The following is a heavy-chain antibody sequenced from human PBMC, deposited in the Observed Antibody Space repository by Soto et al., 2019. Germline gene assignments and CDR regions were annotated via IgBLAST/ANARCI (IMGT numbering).Heavy chain of an antibody. CDR2: INHSGST. CDR3: ASRGAVAGTFLRFFDY. Sequence: QVQLQQWGAGLLKPSETLSLTCAVYGGSFSGYYWCWIRQPPGKGLEWIGEINHSGSTNYNPSLKSRVTISVDTSKNQFSLKLSSVTAADTAVYYCASRGAVAGTFLRFFDYWGQGTLVTVSS. CDR1: GGSFSGYY. V-gene: IGHV4-34*01. D-gene: IGHD6-19*01. J-gene: IGHJ4*02.